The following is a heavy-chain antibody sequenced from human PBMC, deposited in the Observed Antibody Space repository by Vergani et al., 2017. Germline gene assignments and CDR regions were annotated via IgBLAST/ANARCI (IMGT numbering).Heavy chain of an antibody. V-gene: IGHV4-59*01. CDR1: GDSMSGYY. CDR3: GRVADFYGLGSRLLDL. D-gene: IGHD3-10*01. J-gene: IGHJ5*02. CDR2: MYHSGST. Sequence: QVRLQESGPGLVKPSETLSLTCSVSGDSMSGYYWSLIRQPPGKELEWIGYMYHSGSTNYNPSLQTGVTISGDTSKNQFSLKLNSATAADAAVYYCGRVADFYGLGSRLLDLWGQGILVTVSS.